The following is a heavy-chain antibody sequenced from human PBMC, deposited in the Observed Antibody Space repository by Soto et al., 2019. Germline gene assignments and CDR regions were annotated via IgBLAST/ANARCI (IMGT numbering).Heavy chain of an antibody. CDR1: GFTFDDYA. CDR3: AKEKEYSSGWGERAFDI. V-gene: IGHV3-9*01. D-gene: IGHD6-19*01. J-gene: IGHJ3*02. Sequence: GGSLRLSCAASGFTFDDYAMHWVRQAPGKGLEWVSGISWNSGSIGYADSVKGRFTISRDNAKNSLYLQMNSLRAEDTALYYCAKEKEYSSGWGERAFDIWGQGTMVTVSS. CDR2: ISWNSGSI.